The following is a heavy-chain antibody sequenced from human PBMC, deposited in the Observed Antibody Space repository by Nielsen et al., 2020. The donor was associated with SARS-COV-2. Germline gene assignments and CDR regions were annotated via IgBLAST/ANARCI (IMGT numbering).Heavy chain of an antibody. CDR2: ISSSGSTI. CDR1: GFTFSDYY. Sequence: GESLKISCAASGFTFSDYYMSWIRQAPGKGLEWVSYISSSGSTIYYADSVKGRFTISRDNSKNTLYLQMNSLRAEDTAVYYCAKGEVGATPDAFDIWGQGTMVTVSS. CDR3: AKGEVGATPDAFDI. D-gene: IGHD1-26*01. J-gene: IGHJ3*02. V-gene: IGHV3-11*01.